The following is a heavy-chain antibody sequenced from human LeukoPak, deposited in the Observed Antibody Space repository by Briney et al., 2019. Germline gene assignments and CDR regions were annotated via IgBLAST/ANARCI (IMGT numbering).Heavy chain of an antibody. D-gene: IGHD6-6*01. CDR2: IYYSGST. CDR1: GGSISSSSYY. V-gene: IGHV4-39*07. CDR3: ARDPYSSSSPIDY. Sequence: SETLSLTRTVSGGSISSSSYYWGWIRQPPGKGLEWIGSIYYSGSTYYNPSLQSRVTISVDTSKNQFSLKLSSVTAADTAVYYCARDPYSSSSPIDYWGQGTLVTVSS. J-gene: IGHJ4*02.